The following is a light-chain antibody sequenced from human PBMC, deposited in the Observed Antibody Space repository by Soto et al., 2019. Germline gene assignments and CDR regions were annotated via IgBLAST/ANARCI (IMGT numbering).Light chain of an antibody. Sequence: QSALTQPASVSGSPGQSITISCTGTSSDVGSYNLVSWYQQHPGKAPKLMIYEVNKRPSGVSNRFSASKSGNTASLTISGRQAEDEADYYCCSYAGSSTLAVFGGGTKVTVL. V-gene: IGLV2-23*02. J-gene: IGLJ2*01. CDR3: CSYAGSSTLAV. CDR2: EVN. CDR1: SSDVGSYNL.